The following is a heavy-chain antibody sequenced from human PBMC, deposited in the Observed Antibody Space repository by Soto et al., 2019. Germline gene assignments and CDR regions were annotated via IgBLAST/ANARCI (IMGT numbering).Heavy chain of an antibody. V-gene: IGHV1-69*01. J-gene: IGHJ5*02. CDR3: ASVVLIPMVRGVSSNWFDP. CDR2: IIPIFGTA. CDR1: GGTFSSYA. Sequence: QVQLVQSGAEVKKPGSSVKVSCKASGGTFSSYAISWVRQAPGQELEWMGGIIPIFGTANYAQKFQGRVTFTADESTSTAYMELSSLRSEDTAVYYCASVVLIPMVRGVSSNWFDPWGQGTRVTVCS. D-gene: IGHD3-10*01.